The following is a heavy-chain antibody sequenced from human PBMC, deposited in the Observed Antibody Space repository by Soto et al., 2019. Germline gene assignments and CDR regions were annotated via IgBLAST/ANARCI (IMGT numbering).Heavy chain of an antibody. D-gene: IGHD6-13*01. CDR3: ARYNAASGTYYFDY. CDR1: GGSVSSTYW. V-gene: IGHV4-4*02. J-gene: IGHJ4*02. CDR2: IYHSGSA. Sequence: PSETLSLTCAVSGGSVSSTYWWSWVRQPPGKGLEWIGEIYHSGSANYNPSLKSRVLISVDNSKNQFSLNLNSVTAADTAVYYCARYNAASGTYYFDYWGQGTLVTVS.